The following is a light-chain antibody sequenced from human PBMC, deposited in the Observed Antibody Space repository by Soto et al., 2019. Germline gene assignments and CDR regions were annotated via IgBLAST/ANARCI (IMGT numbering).Light chain of an antibody. CDR3: SSYSSDATHVV. Sequence: QSALTQPASVSGSPGQSITISCTGTSSDIGGLFNYVSWYQQHPGKAPKLLIYDVNVRPSGVSDRFSGSKSGNTASLTISGLQSEDEAAYFCSSYSSDATHVVFCGGTKLTVL. V-gene: IGLV2-14*03. J-gene: IGLJ2*01. CDR2: DVN. CDR1: SSDIGGLFNY.